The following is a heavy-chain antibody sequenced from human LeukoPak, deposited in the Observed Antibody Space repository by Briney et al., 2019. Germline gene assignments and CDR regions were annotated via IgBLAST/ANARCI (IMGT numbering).Heavy chain of an antibody. CDR2: ISGSGGST. CDR1: GFTFSSYA. J-gene: IGHJ6*02. Sequence: GGSLRLSCAASGFTFSSYAMSWVRQAPGKGLEWVSGISGSGGSTYYADSVKGRFTISRDNSKNTLYLQMNSLRAEDTAVYYCAKVQGSYQLLLTPFYYYYGMDVWGQGTTVTVSS. D-gene: IGHD2-2*01. CDR3: AKVQGSYQLLLTPFYYYYGMDV. V-gene: IGHV3-23*01.